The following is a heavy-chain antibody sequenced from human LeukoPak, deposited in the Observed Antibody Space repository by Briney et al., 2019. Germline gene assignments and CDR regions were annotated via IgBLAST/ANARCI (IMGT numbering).Heavy chain of an antibody. CDR1: GYTFTSYG. CDR3: ASQARPGFLFDY. CDR2: ISAYNGST. J-gene: IGHJ4*02. Sequence: GASVKVSCKASGYTFTSYGISWVRQAPGQGLEWMGWISAYNGSTNYAQKLQGRVTMTTDTSTSTAYMELRSLRSDDTAVYYCASQARPGFLFDYWGQGTLVTVSS. D-gene: IGHD6-6*01. V-gene: IGHV1-18*01.